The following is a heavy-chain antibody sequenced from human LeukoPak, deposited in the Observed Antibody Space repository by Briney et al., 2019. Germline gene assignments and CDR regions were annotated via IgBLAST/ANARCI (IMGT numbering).Heavy chain of an antibody. D-gene: IGHD3-22*01. J-gene: IGHJ4*02. CDR3: ARGYDSSGYVDY. CDR2: IIPIFGTA. V-gene: IGHV1-69*01. Sequence: GGSLRLSCAASGFTFSSYAISWVRQAPGQGLEWMGGIIPIFGTANYAQKFQGRVTITADESTSTAYMELSSLRSEDTAVYYCARGYDSSGYVDYWGQGTLVTVSS. CDR1: GFTFSSYA.